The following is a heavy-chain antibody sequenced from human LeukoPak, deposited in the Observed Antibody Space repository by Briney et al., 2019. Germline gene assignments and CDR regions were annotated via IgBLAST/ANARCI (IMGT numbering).Heavy chain of an antibody. V-gene: IGHV3-21*01. D-gene: IGHD4-11*01. Sequence: GGSLRLSCAASGFTFSSYNMNWVRQAPGKGLEWVSSISSGSSCIYYSDSVQGRFTISRDNAKNSLYLQMNSLRAEDTAVYYCTRGTPTTRDFDYWGQGTLVTVSS. CDR1: GFTFSSYN. J-gene: IGHJ4*02. CDR2: ISSGSSCI. CDR3: TRGTPTTRDFDY.